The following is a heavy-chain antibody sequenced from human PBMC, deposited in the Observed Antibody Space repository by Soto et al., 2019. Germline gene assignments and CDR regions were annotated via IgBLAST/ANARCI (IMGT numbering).Heavy chain of an antibody. CDR3: ATTARTYYYYGMDV. Sequence: EVQLLESGGGLVQHGGSLRLSCAASGFTFSSYAMSWVRQAPGKGLERVSAISGSGGSTYYSDSVKGRFTISRDNSKNTLYLQMNSLRAEDTAVYYCATTARTYYYYGMDVWGQGPTVTVSS. CDR2: ISGSGGST. J-gene: IGHJ6*02. V-gene: IGHV3-23*01. D-gene: IGHD5-18*01. CDR1: GFTFSSYA.